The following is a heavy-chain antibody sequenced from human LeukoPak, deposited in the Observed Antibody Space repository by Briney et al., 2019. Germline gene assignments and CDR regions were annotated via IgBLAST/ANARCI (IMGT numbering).Heavy chain of an antibody. CDR2: IRSQRYGEMT. Sequence: GRSLRLSCSGSGFSLGDFALSWVRQAPGKGLEWIGLIRSQRYGEMTYYAASVKGRFSLSRDNSKSIAYLRMSSLKTEDTAVYYCSLWREDLTGYSPLDFWGQGALVSVSS. D-gene: IGHD3-22*01. J-gene: IGHJ4*02. V-gene: IGHV3-49*04. CDR1: GFSLGDFA. CDR3: SLWREDLTGYSPLDF.